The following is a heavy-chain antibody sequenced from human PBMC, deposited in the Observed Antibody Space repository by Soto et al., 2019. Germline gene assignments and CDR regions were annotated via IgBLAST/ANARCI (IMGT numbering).Heavy chain of an antibody. J-gene: IGHJ6*02. CDR3: ERGFRWGMDV. D-gene: IGHD3-16*02. CDR2: INSDETTT. V-gene: IGHV3-74*01. CDR1: GFTITNYW. Sequence: DVQLVESGGGLVQPGGSLRLSCVASGFTITNYWMHWVRQAPGKGLVWVSRINSDETTTDYADSVKGRFTISRDNAENTVYLQMNSLRAEDSAVYYCERGFRWGMDVWGQGTTVTVSS.